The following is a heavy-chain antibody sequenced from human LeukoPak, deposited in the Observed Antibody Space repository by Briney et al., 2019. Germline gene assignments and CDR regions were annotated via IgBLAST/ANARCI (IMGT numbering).Heavy chain of an antibody. CDR3: ARDRVKIGAIVVVPAAISFDP. V-gene: IGHV1-2*02. CDR2: INPNSGGT. CDR1: GYTFTGYY. Sequence: ASVKVSCKASGYTFTGYYMHWVRQAPGQGLEWMGWINPNSGGTNYAQKFQGRVTMTRDTSISTAYMELSRLRSDDTAVYYCARDRVKIGAIVVVPAAISFDPWGQGTLVTVSS. D-gene: IGHD2-2*01. J-gene: IGHJ5*02.